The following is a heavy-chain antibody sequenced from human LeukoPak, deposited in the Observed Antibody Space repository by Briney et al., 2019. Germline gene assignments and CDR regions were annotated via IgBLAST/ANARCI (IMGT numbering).Heavy chain of an antibody. Sequence: SETLSLTCAVYGGSFSGYYWSWIRQPPGKGLEWIGEINHSGSTNYNPSLKSRVTISVGTSKNQFSLKLSSVTAADTAVYYCAGNLLWFGENAFDIWGQGTMVTVSS. CDR2: INHSGST. CDR3: AGNLLWFGENAFDI. J-gene: IGHJ3*02. D-gene: IGHD3-10*01. CDR1: GGSFSGYY. V-gene: IGHV4-34*01.